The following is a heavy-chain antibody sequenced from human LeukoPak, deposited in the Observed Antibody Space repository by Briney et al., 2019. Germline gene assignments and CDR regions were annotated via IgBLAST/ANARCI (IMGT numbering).Heavy chain of an antibody. CDR3: ATDREGDPSAYYLV. J-gene: IGHJ4*02. CDR2: MSDNGGGT. V-gene: IGHV3-23*01. CDR1: GFTFSDYA. D-gene: IGHD3-22*01. Sequence: PGGSLRLSCAASGFTFSDYAMSWVRQAPGKGLEWASTMSDNGGGTYYADSVKGRFTISRDNSKNTLFLQMNSLRAEDSAVYYCATDREGDPSAYYLVGGQGTLITASS.